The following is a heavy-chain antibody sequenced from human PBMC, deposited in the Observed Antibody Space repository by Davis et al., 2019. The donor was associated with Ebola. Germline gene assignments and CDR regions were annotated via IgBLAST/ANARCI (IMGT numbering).Heavy chain of an antibody. CDR2: INPSGGST. V-gene: IGHV1-46*01. Sequence: AASVKVSCKASGYTFTSYDINWVRQATGQGLEWMGIINPSGGSTSYAQKFQGRVTMTRDTSTSTVYMELSSLRSEDTAVYYCARSGQQLVGYFQHWGQGTLVTVSS. J-gene: IGHJ1*01. CDR3: ARSGQQLVGYFQH. D-gene: IGHD6-13*01. CDR1: GYTFTSYD.